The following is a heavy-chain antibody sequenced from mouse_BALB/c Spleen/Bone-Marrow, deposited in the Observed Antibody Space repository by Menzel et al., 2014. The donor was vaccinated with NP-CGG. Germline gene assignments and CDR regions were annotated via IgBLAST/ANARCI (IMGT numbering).Heavy chain of an antibody. J-gene: IGHJ2*01. V-gene: IGHV5-6*01. Sequence: EVQVVESGGDLVKPGGPLKLSCAASGFTFSSYGMSWVRQTPDKRLEWVATISSGGSYTYYPDSVKGRFTISRDNAKNTLYLQMSSLKSEDTAMYYCARQTYYDYDGCFDYWGQGTTLTVSS. CDR1: GFTFSSYG. CDR2: ISSGGSYT. D-gene: IGHD2-4*01. CDR3: ARQTYYDYDGCFDY.